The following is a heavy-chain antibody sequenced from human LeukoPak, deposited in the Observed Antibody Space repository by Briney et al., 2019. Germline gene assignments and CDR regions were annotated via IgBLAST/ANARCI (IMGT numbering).Heavy chain of an antibody. Sequence: PGGSLRLSCAASGVTFSSYGMRWVRQAPGKGLEWVAVIWYDGSNKYYADSVKGRFTISRYNAKNTLYLEVSSLRAEDTAVYYCAKVSPDNRHAIGFSFDSWGQGTLVTVSS. CDR1: GVTFSSYG. CDR3: AKVSPDNRHAIGFSFDS. D-gene: IGHD1-1*01. V-gene: IGHV3-33*03. CDR2: IWYDGSNK. J-gene: IGHJ4*02.